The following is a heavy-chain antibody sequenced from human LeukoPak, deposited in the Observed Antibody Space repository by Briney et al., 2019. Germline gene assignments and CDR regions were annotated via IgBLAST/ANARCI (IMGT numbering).Heavy chain of an antibody. J-gene: IGHJ4*02. Sequence: PGGSLRLSCAASGFTFSSYGMHWVRQAPGKGLEWVAVIWYDGSNKYYADSVKGRFTISRDNSKNTLYLQMNSLRAEDTAVYYCVKSPLNLGYCSGGSCHYFDYWGQGTLVTVSS. CDR3: VKSPLNLGYCSGGSCHYFDY. CDR1: GFTFSSYG. CDR2: IWYDGSNK. V-gene: IGHV3-33*06. D-gene: IGHD2-15*01.